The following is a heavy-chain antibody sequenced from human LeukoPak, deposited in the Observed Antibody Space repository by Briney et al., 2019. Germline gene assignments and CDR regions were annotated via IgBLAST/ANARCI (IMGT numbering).Heavy chain of an antibody. CDR3: ARGIRVGASFDY. V-gene: IGHV4-59*13. D-gene: IGHD1-26*01. J-gene: IGHJ4*02. Sequence: SETLSLTCTVSGVSISGYYWSWIRQSPGKGLEWIGYIYYTGSTNYIPSLKSRSTILVDMSKNEFSLKLTSVTAADTALYYCARGIRVGASFDYWGQGTLVTVSS. CDR1: GVSISGYY. CDR2: IYYTGST.